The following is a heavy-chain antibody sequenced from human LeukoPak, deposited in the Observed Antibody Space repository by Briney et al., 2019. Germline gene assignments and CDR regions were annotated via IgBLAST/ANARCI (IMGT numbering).Heavy chain of an antibody. D-gene: IGHD2-15*01. J-gene: IGHJ6*03. Sequence: GGSLRLSCTAPGFTFSSYEMNWVCQAPGKGLEWVSYISSSGSAIYYADSVKGRFTISRDNAKNSLFLQMNSLRAEDTAVYYCARVLRYCSGGNCYSGGLGYMDVWGKGTTVTISS. V-gene: IGHV3-48*03. CDR2: ISSSGSAI. CDR1: GFTFSSYE. CDR3: ARVLRYCSGGNCYSGGLGYMDV.